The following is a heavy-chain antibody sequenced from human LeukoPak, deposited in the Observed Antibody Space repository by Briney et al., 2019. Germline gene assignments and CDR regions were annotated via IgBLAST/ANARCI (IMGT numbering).Heavy chain of an antibody. CDR2: ISGSADSK. CDR1: GFTFSSNG. V-gene: IGHV3-23*01. J-gene: IGHJ6*02. CDR3: AKDRSSYYDTSGCMDV. D-gene: IGHD3-22*01. Sequence: GGSLRLSCAASGFTFSSNGTNWVRQAPGKGLEWVSGISGSADSKYYADSVKGRFTISGDSSKNTLYLQMNSLRAEDTAVYYCAKDRSSYYDTSGCMDVWGQGTTVTVSS.